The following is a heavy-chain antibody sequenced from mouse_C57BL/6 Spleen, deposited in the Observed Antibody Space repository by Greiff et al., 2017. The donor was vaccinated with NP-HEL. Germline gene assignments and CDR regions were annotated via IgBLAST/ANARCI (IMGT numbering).Heavy chain of an antibody. D-gene: IGHD2-3*01. CDR3: ARSGDGYYGAWFAY. CDR1: GYSFTGYY. Sequence: EVKLQESGPELVKPGASVKISCKASGYSFTGYYMHWVKQSSEKSLEWIGEINPSTGGTSYNQKFKGKATLTVDKSSSTAYMQLKSLTSEDSAVYYCARSGDGYYGAWFAYWGQGTLVTVSA. V-gene: IGHV1-43*01. CDR2: INPSTGGT. J-gene: IGHJ3*01.